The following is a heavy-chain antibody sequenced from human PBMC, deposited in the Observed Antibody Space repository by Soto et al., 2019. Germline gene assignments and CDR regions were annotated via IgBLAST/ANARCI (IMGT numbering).Heavy chain of an antibody. CDR1: GFTFTSSA. CDR3: AASYYDFWSGYSPLSG. J-gene: IGHJ4*02. CDR2: IVVGSGNT. Sequence: SVKVSCKASGFTFTSSAVQWVRQARGQRLEWIGWIVVGSGNTNYAQKFQERVTITRDMSTSTAYLELSSLRSEDTAVYYCAASYYDFWSGYSPLSGWGQGTLVTVSS. V-gene: IGHV1-58*01. D-gene: IGHD3-3*01.